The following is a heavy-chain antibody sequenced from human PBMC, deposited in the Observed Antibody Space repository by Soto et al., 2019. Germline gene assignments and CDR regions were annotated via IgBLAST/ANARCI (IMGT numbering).Heavy chain of an antibody. CDR2: ISYDGSNK. D-gene: IGHD6-13*01. CDR3: ARDEGRSLAAAGISMS. V-gene: IGHV3-30-3*01. Sequence: GGSLRLSCAASGFTFSSYAMHWVRQAPGKGLEWVAVISYDGSNKYYADSVKGRFTISRDNSKNTLYLQMNSLRAEDTAVYYCARDEGRSLAAAGISMSWGQGTLVTVSS. J-gene: IGHJ5*02. CDR1: GFTFSSYA.